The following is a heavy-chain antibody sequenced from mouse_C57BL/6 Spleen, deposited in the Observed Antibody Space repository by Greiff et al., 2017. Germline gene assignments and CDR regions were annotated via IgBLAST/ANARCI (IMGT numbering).Heavy chain of an antibody. Sequence: QVQLQQSGPGLVAPSQSLSITCPVPGFSLTSYGVHWVRQPPGQGLEWLVVIWSDGSTTYNSALKSRLSISKDNSKSQVFLKMNSLQTDDTAMYYCARQYGNYPYSMAYWGQGTSVTVS. CDR3: ARQYGNYPYSMAY. V-gene: IGHV2-6-1*01. CDR2: IWSDGST. J-gene: IGHJ4*01. CDR1: GFSLTSYG. D-gene: IGHD2-1*01.